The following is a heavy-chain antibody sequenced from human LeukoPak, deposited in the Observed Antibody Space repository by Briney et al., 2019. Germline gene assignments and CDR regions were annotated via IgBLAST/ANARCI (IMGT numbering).Heavy chain of an antibody. J-gene: IGHJ5*02. CDR2: IKQDGSDK. CDR3: ARAYPGYASWFDP. Sequence: GGSLRLSCAASGFTFGDYWMTWVRQAPGNGLEWVASIKQDGSDKHYVDSVKGRFTISRDNDKNSLHLQMNSLRVEDTAVYFCARAYPGYASWFDPWGQGTLVTVSS. CDR1: GFTFGDYW. V-gene: IGHV3-7*01. D-gene: IGHD5-12*01.